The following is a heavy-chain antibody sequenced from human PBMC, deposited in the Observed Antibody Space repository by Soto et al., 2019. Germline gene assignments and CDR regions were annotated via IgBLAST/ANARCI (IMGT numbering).Heavy chain of an antibody. J-gene: IGHJ4*02. CDR1: GGSISSGGYS. CDR2: IYHSGST. V-gene: IGHV4-30-2*01. CDR3: ASSTYYYDSLGWDY. Sequence: QLQLQESGSGLVKPSQTLSLTCAVSGGSISSGGYSWSWIRQPPGKGLEWIGYIYHSGSTYYNPSLKSRVTISVDRSKNQFSLKLSSVTAADTAVYYCASSTYYYDSLGWDYWGQGTLGTVSS. D-gene: IGHD3-22*01.